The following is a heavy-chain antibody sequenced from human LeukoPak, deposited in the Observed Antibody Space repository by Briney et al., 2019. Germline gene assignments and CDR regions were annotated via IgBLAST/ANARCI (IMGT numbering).Heavy chain of an antibody. CDR2: ISDDETYK. Sequence: GGSLRLSCAASGFTFNSYSMHWVRQAPGKGLEWVTAISDDETYKFYADSVKGRFTISRDNSKNTVYLQMNGLRTEDTAVYYCAKERTRVAGGWTWGQGTLVTVSS. J-gene: IGHJ5*02. D-gene: IGHD6-19*01. V-gene: IGHV3-30-3*01. CDR1: GFTFNSYS. CDR3: AKERTRVAGGWT.